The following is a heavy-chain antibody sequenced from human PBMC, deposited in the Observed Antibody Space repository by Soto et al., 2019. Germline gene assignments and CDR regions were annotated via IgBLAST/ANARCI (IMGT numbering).Heavy chain of an antibody. Sequence: GGSLSLSCAASGFTFDDYAMHWVRQAPGKGLEWVSGISWNSGSIGYADSVKGRFTISRDNAKNSLYLQMNSLRAEDTALYYCAKDRGYCTNGVCYARPYYYYYGMDVWGQGTTVTVSS. V-gene: IGHV3-9*01. J-gene: IGHJ6*02. CDR1: GFTFDDYA. D-gene: IGHD2-8*01. CDR2: ISWNSGSI. CDR3: AKDRGYCTNGVCYARPYYYYYGMDV.